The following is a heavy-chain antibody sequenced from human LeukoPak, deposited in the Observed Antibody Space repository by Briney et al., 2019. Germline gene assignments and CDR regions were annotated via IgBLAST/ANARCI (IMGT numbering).Heavy chain of an antibody. CDR1: GFTFSSYS. D-gene: IGHD1-26*01. CDR3: ARGELLRLYYYYMDV. CDR2: ISSSSYI. J-gene: IGHJ6*03. Sequence: PGGSLRLSCAASGFTFSSYSMNWVRQAPGKGLEWVSSISSSSYIYYADSVKGRFTISRDNAKNSLYLQMNSLRAEDTAVYYCARGELLRLYYYYMDVWGKGTTVTVSS. V-gene: IGHV3-21*01.